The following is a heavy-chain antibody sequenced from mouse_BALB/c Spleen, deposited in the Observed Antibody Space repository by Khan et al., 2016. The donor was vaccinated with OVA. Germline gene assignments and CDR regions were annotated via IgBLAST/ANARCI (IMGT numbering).Heavy chain of an antibody. CDR3: ARTDYYGSSYYCDY. CDR2: IDPSNGGT. D-gene: IGHD1-1*01. J-gene: IGHJ2*01. CDR1: GYSFTDYN. Sequence: VQLQQSGPELVKPGASVKVSCKATGYSFTDYNMFWVKQSHGKSLEWIGYIDPSNGGTSYNQKFKGKATLTVDKSSSTAFMHLRSLTSEDSAVFYCARTDYYGSSYYCDYWGQGTTLTVSS. V-gene: IGHV1S135*01.